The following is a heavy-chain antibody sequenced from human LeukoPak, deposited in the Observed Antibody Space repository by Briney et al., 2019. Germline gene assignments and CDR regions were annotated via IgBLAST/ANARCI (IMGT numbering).Heavy chain of an antibody. Sequence: GGSLILSCAASGFIFSSYEMNWVRQLPGRGLEWVSYIGGSGATIHYADSVKGRFTVSRDNAKNSLSLQMNSLRAEDTAVYYCVRDMGYCSGGSCYGRRYFDYWGQGTLVTVSS. V-gene: IGHV3-48*03. J-gene: IGHJ4*02. CDR3: VRDMGYCSGGSCYGRRYFDY. CDR2: IGGSGATI. CDR1: GFIFSSYE. D-gene: IGHD2-15*01.